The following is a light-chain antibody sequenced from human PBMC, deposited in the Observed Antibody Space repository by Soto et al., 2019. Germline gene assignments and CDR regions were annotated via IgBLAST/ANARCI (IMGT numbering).Light chain of an antibody. J-gene: IGLJ2*01. CDR1: SRDVGGYNY. CDR2: EVS. V-gene: IGLV2-14*01. Sequence: QSALTQPASVSGSPGQSITISCTGTSRDVGGYNYVSWHQQHPGKAPKVIITEVSNRHSGVSDRFSGSKSGNTASLTISGLQAEDEADYYCSSYVSYSTFVVFGGGTQLTVL. CDR3: SSYVSYSTFVV.